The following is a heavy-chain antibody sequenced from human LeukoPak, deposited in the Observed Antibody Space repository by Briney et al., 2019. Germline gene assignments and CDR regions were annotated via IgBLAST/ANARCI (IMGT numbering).Heavy chain of an antibody. CDR1: GGFISSYY. D-gene: IGHD3-10*01. CDR2: IYYSGST. Sequence: SETLSLTCTVSGGFISSYYWSWVRQPPGKGLGWIGYIYYSGSTNYNPSLKSRVTISADTSKNQFSLKLSSVTAADTAVYYCATRSGSYLGTAFDIWGQGTMVTVSS. V-gene: IGHV4-59*01. CDR3: ATRSGSYLGTAFDI. J-gene: IGHJ3*02.